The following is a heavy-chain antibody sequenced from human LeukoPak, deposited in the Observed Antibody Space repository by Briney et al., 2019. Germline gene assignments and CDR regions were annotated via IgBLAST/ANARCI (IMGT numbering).Heavy chain of an antibody. CDR3: ARDRNWGRGYFDL. V-gene: IGHV4-61*09. CDR2: IFTTGST. J-gene: IGHJ2*01. CDR1: GGSINGGSYY. D-gene: IGHD3-16*01. Sequence: PSQTLSLTCSVSGGSINGGSYYWSWIRQPAGKPLEWIGHIFTTGSTSYNPSLRTRVTISEDSSEDQFSLNLKSVTAADTAVYYCARDRNWGRGYFDLWGRGTLVIVSS.